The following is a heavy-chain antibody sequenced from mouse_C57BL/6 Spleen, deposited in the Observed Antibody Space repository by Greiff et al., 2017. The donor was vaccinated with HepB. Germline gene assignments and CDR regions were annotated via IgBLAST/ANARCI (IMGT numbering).Heavy chain of an antibody. J-gene: IGHJ4*01. CDR3: ARKGGQLRMDYAMDY. CDR2: IDPSDSYT. Sequence: QVHVKQPGAELVMPGASVKLSCKASGYTFTSYWMHWVKQRPGQGLEWIGEIDPSDSYTNYNQKFKGKSTLTVDKSSSTAYMQLSSLTSEDSAVYYCARKGGQLRMDYAMDYWGQGTSVTVSS. D-gene: IGHD3-3*01. CDR1: GYTFTSYW. V-gene: IGHV1-69*01.